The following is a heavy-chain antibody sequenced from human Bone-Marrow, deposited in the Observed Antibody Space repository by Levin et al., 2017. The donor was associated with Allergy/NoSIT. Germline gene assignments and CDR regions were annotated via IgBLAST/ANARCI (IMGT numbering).Heavy chain of an antibody. J-gene: IGHJ4*02. V-gene: IGHV3-53*01. CDR3: ARGGPYGY. CDR1: GFTVSNNY. CDR2: IYGAGST. Sequence: PGGSLRLSCAVSGFTVSNNYMSWVRQAPGKGLEWVSVIYGAGSTYYADSVRGRFTISRDNSKNTLFLQMNSLRADDTAVYYCARGGPYGYWGQGTLVTVSS. D-gene: IGHD3-16*01.